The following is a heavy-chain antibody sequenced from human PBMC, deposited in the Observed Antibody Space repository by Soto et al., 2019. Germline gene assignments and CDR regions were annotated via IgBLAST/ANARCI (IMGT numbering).Heavy chain of an antibody. CDR2: IIPIFGTA. V-gene: IGHV1-69*06. J-gene: IGHJ4*02. CDR3: ASSSGNNYGVGTNYYFDY. D-gene: IGHD1-26*01. CDR1: GGTFSTYS. Sequence: QVQLVQSGAEVKKPGSSVKVSCTTSGGTFSTYSIVWVRQAPGDGLEWMGGIIPIFGTANYAQKFQDRVTITADKSTNTAFMELSSLKSEDTAMYYCASSSGNNYGVGTNYYFDYWGQGTLVTVSS.